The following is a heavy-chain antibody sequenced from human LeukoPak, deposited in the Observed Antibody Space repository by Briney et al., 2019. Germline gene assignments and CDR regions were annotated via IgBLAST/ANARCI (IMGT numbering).Heavy chain of an antibody. CDR1: GFTFSSYS. Sequence: PGGSLRLSCAASGFTFSSYSMNWVRQAPGKGLEWVSSISSSSSYIYYADSVKGRFTISRDNFKNTLYLQMNSLRAEDTAVYYCAKGAYDSSGPLGYWGQGTLVTVSS. CDR3: AKGAYDSSGPLGY. V-gene: IGHV3-21*04. D-gene: IGHD3-22*01. J-gene: IGHJ4*02. CDR2: ISSSSSYI.